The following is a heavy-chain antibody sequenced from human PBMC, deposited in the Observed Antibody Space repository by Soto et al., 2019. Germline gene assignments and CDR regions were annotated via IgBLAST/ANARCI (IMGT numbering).Heavy chain of an antibody. V-gene: IGHV4-30-4*01. CDR1: GDSMGSGDYY. CDR2: IYYIGTT. CDR3: SRGSTYYGFLT. D-gene: IGHD3-10*01. J-gene: IGHJ5*02. Sequence: QVQLQESGPGLVKPSQTLSLTCTVSGDSMGSGDYYWTWIRQPPGKGLEWIGYIYYIGTTFYNPSLESRGNTSIETSKSHFSLMLTSVTAADTAVYYCSRGSTYYGFLTWGQGTLVTVSS.